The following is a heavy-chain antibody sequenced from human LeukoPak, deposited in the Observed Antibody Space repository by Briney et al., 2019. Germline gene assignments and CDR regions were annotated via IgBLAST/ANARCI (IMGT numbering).Heavy chain of an antibody. V-gene: IGHV4-4*02. CDR2: IYHSGST. CDR3: ARAPDYYGSGAFDI. Sequence: SGTLSLTCAVSGGSISSSNWWSWVRQPPGKGLEWIGEIYHSGSTNYNLSLKSRVTISVDKSKNQFSLKLSSVTAADTAVYYCARAPDYYGSGAFDIWGQGTMVTVSS. J-gene: IGHJ3*02. D-gene: IGHD3-10*01. CDR1: GGSISSSNW.